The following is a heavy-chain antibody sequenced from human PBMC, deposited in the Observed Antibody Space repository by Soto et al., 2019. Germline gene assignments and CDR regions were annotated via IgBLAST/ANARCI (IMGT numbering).Heavy chain of an antibody. J-gene: IGHJ4*02. CDR3: AKGGRQWLVTSDFNY. CDR2: VSHDGRNT. CDR1: GFTFSDYA. Sequence: VQLVESGGGVVQPGRSLRLSCAASGFTFSDYAMHWVRQAPGKGLEWVAVVSHDGRNTQYADSVKGRFTIARDSSKNTVSMEMTSLRAEDTAVYYCAKGGRQWLVTSDFNYWGQGARVTVS. V-gene: IGHV3-30*18. D-gene: IGHD6-19*01.